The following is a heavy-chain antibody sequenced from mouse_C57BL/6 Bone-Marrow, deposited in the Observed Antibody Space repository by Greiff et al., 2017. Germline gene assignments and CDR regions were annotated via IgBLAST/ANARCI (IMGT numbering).Heavy chain of an antibody. Sequence: VQLQQSGAELVRPGTSVKMSCKASGYTFTNYWIGWAKQRPGHGLEWIGDIYPGGGYTTYNEQFKGKATLTADKSSSTAYMQFSSLTSEDSAIYYCARLTGTGYYFDYWGQGTTLTVSS. D-gene: IGHD4-1*01. J-gene: IGHJ2*01. CDR2: IYPGGGYT. V-gene: IGHV1-63*01. CDR1: GYTFTNYW. CDR3: ARLTGTGYYFDY.